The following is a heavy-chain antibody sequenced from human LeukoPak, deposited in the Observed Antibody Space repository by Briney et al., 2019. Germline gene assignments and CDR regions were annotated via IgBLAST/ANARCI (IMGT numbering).Heavy chain of an antibody. V-gene: IGHV4-59*01. CDR2: IYYSGST. J-gene: IGHJ4*02. Sequence: SETLSLTCTVSGGSIISYYWSWIRQPPGKGLEWIGYIYYSGSTNYNPSLKSRVTISVDTSKNQFSLKLSSVTAADTAVYYCATGWSSSWYYFDYWGQGTLVTVSS. CDR3: ATGWSSSWYYFDY. D-gene: IGHD6-13*01. CDR1: GGSIISYY.